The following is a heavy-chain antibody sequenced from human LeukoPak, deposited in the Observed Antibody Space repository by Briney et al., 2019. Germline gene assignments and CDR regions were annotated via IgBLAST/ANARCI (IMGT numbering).Heavy chain of an antibody. J-gene: IGHJ5*02. CDR3: ARKRVIAAAGTCPGWWFDP. Sequence: GASVKVSCKASGYTFTSYDINEVRPATAQGLEWMGWMNPNSGNTRYAQEFQGRVTMTRNPSISTAYMELSSLRLEDKAVYYWARKRVIAAAGTCPGWWFDPWGQGTLVTVSS. V-gene: IGHV1-8*01. D-gene: IGHD6-13*01. CDR1: GYTFTSYD. CDR2: MNPNSGNT.